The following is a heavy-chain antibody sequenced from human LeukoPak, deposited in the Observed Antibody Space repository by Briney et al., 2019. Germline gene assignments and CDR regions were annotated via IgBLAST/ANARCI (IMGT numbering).Heavy chain of an antibody. CDR1: GFTFSSFG. V-gene: IGHV3-30*02. Sequence: GRSLRLSCATSGFTFSSFGMHWVRQAPGKGLEWVAFVHYDESAHYYADSVKGRFTISRDNSKNTVYLQMNSLRAGDTAVYYCAKETRGSYSDYWGQGTLVTVSS. CDR3: AKETRGSYSDY. J-gene: IGHJ4*02. D-gene: IGHD1-26*01. CDR2: VHYDESAH.